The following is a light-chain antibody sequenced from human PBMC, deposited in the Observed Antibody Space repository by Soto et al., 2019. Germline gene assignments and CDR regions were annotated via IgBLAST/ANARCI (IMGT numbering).Light chain of an antibody. Sequence: EIVMTQSPATLSVSPGERATLSCRASQSVSSNLAWYQQEPGQAPRLLIYGASTRATGIPARFSGSGSGTEFTLTISSLQSEDFGVYYCQQYNNWPPITVGQGTRLEIK. CDR1: QSVSSN. CDR2: GAS. V-gene: IGKV3D-15*01. J-gene: IGKJ5*01. CDR3: QQYNNWPPIT.